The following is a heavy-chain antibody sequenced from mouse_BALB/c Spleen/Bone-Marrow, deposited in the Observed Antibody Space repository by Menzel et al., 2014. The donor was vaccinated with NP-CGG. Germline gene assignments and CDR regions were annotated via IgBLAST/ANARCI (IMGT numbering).Heavy chain of an antibody. CDR2: IRNKANGYTT. CDR1: GFTFTDYY. Sequence: VQLKESGGGLVQPGGSLRLSCATSGFTFTDYYMNWVRQPPGKALEWLGFIRNKANGYTTEYSASVKGRFTISRDNSQNNLYLQMNTLRAEDSATYYCARDKGRVFFDYWGQGTTLTVSS. J-gene: IGHJ2*01. CDR3: ARDKGRVFFDY. V-gene: IGHV7-3*02.